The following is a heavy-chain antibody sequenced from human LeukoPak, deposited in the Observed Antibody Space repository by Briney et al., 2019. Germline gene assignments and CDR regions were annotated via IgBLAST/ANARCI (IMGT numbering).Heavy chain of an antibody. J-gene: IGHJ5*02. V-gene: IGHV3-66*01. CDR3: AKDYSRGIVARGNWFDP. CDR1: GFTVSSNY. CDR2: IYSGGST. Sequence: GGSLRLSCAASGFTVSSNYMSWVRQAPGKGLEWVSVIYSGGSTYYADSVKGRFTISRDNSKNTLYLQMNSLRAEDTAVYYCAKDYSRGIVARGNWFDPWGQGTLVTVSS. D-gene: IGHD2-15*01.